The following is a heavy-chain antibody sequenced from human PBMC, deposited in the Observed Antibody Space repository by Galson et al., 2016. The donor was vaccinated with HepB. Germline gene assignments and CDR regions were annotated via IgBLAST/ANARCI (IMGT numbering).Heavy chain of an antibody. V-gene: IGHV3-7*01. J-gene: IGHJ5*02. CDR1: GFTFSSHW. CDR2: IREDGGER. CDR3: AREVAFDSSAYYYNRFDP. D-gene: IGHD3-22*01. Sequence: SLRLSCAASGFTFSSHWMHWVRQAPGKGLEWVANIREDGGERHYVDSVKGRFTISRDNAKNSLYLQLNSLRAEDTAVYYCAREVAFDSSAYYYNRFDPWGQGTLVTVSS.